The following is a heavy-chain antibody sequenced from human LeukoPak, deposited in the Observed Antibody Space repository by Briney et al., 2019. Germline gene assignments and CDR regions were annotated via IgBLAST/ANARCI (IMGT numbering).Heavy chain of an antibody. J-gene: IGHJ4*02. V-gene: IGHV3-74*01. CDR2: VNSDGNST. D-gene: IGHD6-19*01. CDR1: GFTFSNYW. CDR3: ASGLYSSGWFFDY. Sequence: PGGSLRLSCVASGFTFSNYWMHWVRQAPGKGLVWVSRVNSDGNSTSYADSVKGRFTISRDNAKNTLYLQMNSLRAEDTAVYYCASGLYSSGWFFDYWGQGTLVTVSS.